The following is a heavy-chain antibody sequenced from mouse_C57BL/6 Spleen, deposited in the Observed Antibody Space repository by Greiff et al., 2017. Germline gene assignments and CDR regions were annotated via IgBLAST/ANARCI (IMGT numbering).Heavy chain of an antibody. J-gene: IGHJ2*01. CDR2: IDPSDSYT. Sequence: QVQLQQPGAELVKPGASVKLSCKASGYTFTSYWMQWVKHRPGQGLEWIGEIDPSDSYTNYNQKFKGKATLTVDTSSSTAYMQLSSLTSEDSAVYYCARVYYDYVFDYWGQGTTLTVSS. CDR1: GYTFTSYW. V-gene: IGHV1-50*01. D-gene: IGHD2-4*01. CDR3: ARVYYDYVFDY.